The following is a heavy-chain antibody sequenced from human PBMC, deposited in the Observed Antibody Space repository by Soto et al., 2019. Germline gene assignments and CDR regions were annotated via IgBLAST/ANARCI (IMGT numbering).Heavy chain of an antibody. CDR2: IIPIFGTA. CDR3: ARSGYSYGPNFD. J-gene: IGHJ4*02. D-gene: IGHD5-18*01. Sequence: QAQLVQSGAEVKKPGSSVKVSCKASRDTFSTSGFSWVRQAPGQGLEWMGGIIPIFGTANFAQNFQGRVTITADESTGTVYMDLSSLRSEDTAVDYCARSGYSYGPNFDWGQGTLVTVSS. CDR1: RDTFSTSG. V-gene: IGHV1-69*01.